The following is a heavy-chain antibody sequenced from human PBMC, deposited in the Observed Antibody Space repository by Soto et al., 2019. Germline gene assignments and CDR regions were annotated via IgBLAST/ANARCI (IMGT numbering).Heavy chain of an antibody. CDR2: IYYSGAS. J-gene: IGHJ3*02. D-gene: IGHD6-19*01. CDR3: ARRDGGGWYAFDI. Sequence: QVQLQESGPGVVKPSETLSLTCTVSGVSISRSTSYWGWIRQPPGKGLEWIGVIYYSGASYYNPSLKCRVTITVDTSRNQVSLKLTSMTDADTAVYYCARRDGGGWYAFDIWGQGTKVTVSS. V-gene: IGHV4-39*01. CDR1: GVSISRSTSY.